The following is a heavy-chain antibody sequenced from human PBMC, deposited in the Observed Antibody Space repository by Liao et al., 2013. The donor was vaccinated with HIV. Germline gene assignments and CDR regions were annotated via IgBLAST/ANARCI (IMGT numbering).Heavy chain of an antibody. D-gene: IGHD4-17*01. CDR3: AREPSYADYERVFDY. Sequence: QLLLQESGPGLVKPSETLSLTCTVSGGSISSTTYYWGWIRQPPGKGLEWIGNIYYNGSTYYNPSLKSRVTMSVDTSKNQFSLKLSSVTAADTAVYYCAREPSYADYERVFDYWGQGTLLTVSS. V-gene: IGHV4-39*07. CDR2: IYYNGST. J-gene: IGHJ4*02. CDR1: GGSISSTTYY.